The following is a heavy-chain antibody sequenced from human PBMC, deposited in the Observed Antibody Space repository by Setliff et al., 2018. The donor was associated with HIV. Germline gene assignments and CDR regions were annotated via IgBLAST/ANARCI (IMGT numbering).Heavy chain of an antibody. CDR1: GYTFTSYD. D-gene: IGHD3-3*01. CDR3: ARGRKQPITIFGVVSRNVVHYFDY. CDR2: MNPNSGNT. Sequence: ASVKVSCKASGYTFTSYDINWVRQATGQGLEWMGWMNPNSGNTGYAQKFQGRVTMTRNTSISTAYMELSSLRSEDTAVYYCARGRKQPITIFGVVSRNVVHYFDYWGQGTLVTVSS. J-gene: IGHJ4*02. V-gene: IGHV1-8*02.